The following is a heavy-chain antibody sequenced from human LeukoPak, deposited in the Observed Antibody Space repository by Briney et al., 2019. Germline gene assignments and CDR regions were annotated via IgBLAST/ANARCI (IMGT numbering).Heavy chain of an antibody. CDR1: GYTISNYD. J-gene: IGHJ4*02. D-gene: IGHD2-2*01. Sequence: GASVKVSCKASGYTISNYDINWVRQAPGQGLEWLGWMNPKSTNTGYAQKFQGRVSMTRNTSISTAYMELSSLRSDDTAVYYCARGPPESTSSDYWGQGTLVTVSS. CDR3: ARGPPESTSSDY. V-gene: IGHV1-8*01. CDR2: MNPKSTNT.